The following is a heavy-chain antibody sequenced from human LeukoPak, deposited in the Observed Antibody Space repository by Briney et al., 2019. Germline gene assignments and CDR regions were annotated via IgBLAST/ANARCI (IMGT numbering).Heavy chain of an antibody. Sequence: SETLSLTCTVSGGSISSYYWSWIPQPPGKGLEWIGYIYYSGSTNYSPSLKSRVTISVDTSKNQFSLKLSSVTAADTAVYYCVRGRALLPDYWGQGPLVTVSS. V-gene: IGHV4-59*08. CDR1: GGSISSYY. D-gene: IGHD3-16*01. CDR3: VRGRALLPDY. J-gene: IGHJ4*02. CDR2: IYYSGST.